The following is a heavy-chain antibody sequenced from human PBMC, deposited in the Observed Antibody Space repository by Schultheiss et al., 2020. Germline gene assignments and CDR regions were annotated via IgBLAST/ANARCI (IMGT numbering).Heavy chain of an antibody. D-gene: IGHD2-2*01. CDR1: GFTFSSYS. J-gene: IGHJ6*02. Sequence: GESLKISCAASGFTFSSYSMNWVRQAPGKGLEWVSVIYSGGSTYYADSVKGRFTISRDNSKNTLYLQMNSLRAEDTAVYYCAREGVPAATPHYYYGMDVWGQGTTVTVSS. CDR3: AREGVPAATPHYYYGMDV. V-gene: IGHV3-66*01. CDR2: IYSGGST.